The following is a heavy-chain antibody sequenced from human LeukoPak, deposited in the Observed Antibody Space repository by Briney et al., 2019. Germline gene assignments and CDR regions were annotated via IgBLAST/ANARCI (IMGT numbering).Heavy chain of an antibody. D-gene: IGHD3-3*01. V-gene: IGHV3-30*04. CDR1: GFTFSSYA. CDR2: ISYDGSNK. J-gene: IGHJ6*03. Sequence: GGSLRLSCAASGFTFSSYAMHWVRQAPGKGLEWAAVISYDGSNKYYADSVKGRFTISRDNSKNTLYLQMNSLRAEDTAVYYCAKIGRSYDFWTGYYEEEVDYMDVWGKGTTVTVSS. CDR3: AKIGRSYDFWTGYYEEEVDYMDV.